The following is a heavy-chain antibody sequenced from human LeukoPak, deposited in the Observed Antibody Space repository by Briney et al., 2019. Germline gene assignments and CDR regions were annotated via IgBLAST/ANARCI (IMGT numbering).Heavy chain of an antibody. V-gene: IGHV3-11*04. CDR1: GFTFNDYY. CDR3: VMTAGPPTDH. CDR2: ISAGSYPI. J-gene: IGHJ4*01. Sequence: AGGSLRLSCTGSGFTFNDYYMSWVRQAPGKGLEWLSFISAGSYPIYYADSVRGRFTISRDTAKDSLYLQMNSLRVEDTAVYYCVMTAGPPTDHWGQGALVTVSS.